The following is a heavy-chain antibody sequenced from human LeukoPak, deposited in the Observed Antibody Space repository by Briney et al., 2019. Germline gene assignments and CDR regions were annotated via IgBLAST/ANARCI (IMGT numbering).Heavy chain of an antibody. CDR2: IYYSGNT. D-gene: IGHD3-22*01. V-gene: IGHV4-59*08. J-gene: IGHJ4*02. CDR1: GGSISSYY. CDR3: ARRDYYDSSALFRY. Sequence: SETLSLTCTVSGGSISSYYWSWIRQPPGKGLEWIGYIYYSGNTNYNPSLKSRVTISVDTSKSQFSLKLSSVTAADTAVYYCARRDYYDSSALFRYWGQGTLVTVSS.